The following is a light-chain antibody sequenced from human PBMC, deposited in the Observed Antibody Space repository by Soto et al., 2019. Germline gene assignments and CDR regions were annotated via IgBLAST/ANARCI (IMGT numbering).Light chain of an antibody. J-gene: IGKJ1*01. CDR3: QESRSALWGT. V-gene: IGKV1-39*01. CDR2: GAS. CDR1: QNIYNS. Sequence: DIQMTQSPSSLSASLGDRVTITCRTSQNIYNSLNWYQQKAGRAPAVLIYGASNLQGGVPLRFSGSGSGTDFTLTISSLQPEDSATYYCQESRSALWGTCGQGTKVDIK.